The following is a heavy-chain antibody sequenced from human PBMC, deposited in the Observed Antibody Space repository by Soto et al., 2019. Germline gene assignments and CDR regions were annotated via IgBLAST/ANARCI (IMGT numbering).Heavy chain of an antibody. J-gene: IGHJ4*02. Sequence: QLQLQESGSGLVKPSQTLSLTCAVSGGSISSGGCSWSCIRQPPGKGLEWIGYIYHSGSTYYNPSLKSRFTISVDRSKNQFSLKLSSLTAADTAVYYCAKPDADTANPLDYWGQGTLVTVSS. CDR1: GGSISSGGCS. V-gene: IGHV4-30-2*01. CDR2: IYHSGST. D-gene: IGHD5-18*01. CDR3: AKPDADTANPLDY.